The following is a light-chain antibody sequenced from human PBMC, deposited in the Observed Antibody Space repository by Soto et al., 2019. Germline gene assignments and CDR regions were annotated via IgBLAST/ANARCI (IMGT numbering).Light chain of an antibody. CDR2: EVN. Sequence: QSALTQPASVSGSPGQSITISCTGTSSDVGTFNLVSWYQQHPGEAPKLLIFEVNNRPSGVSIRFSGSKSGNTASLTISGLQAEDEADYYCSSYSGASVSYVFGTGTKVTVL. CDR1: SSDVGTFNL. CDR3: SSYSGASVSYV. J-gene: IGLJ1*01. V-gene: IGLV2-23*02.